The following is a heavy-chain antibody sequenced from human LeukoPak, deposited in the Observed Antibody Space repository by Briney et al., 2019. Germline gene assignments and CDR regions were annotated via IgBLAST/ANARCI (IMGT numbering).Heavy chain of an antibody. Sequence: PGGSLRLSCAASGFTFSSYWVSWVRQAPGKGLEWVANIKQDGSEKYYVDSVKGRFTISRDNAKNSLYLQMNSLRAEDTAVYYCARDVITMVRGFFSYDHGMDVWGQGTTVTVSS. V-gene: IGHV3-7*01. J-gene: IGHJ6*02. D-gene: IGHD3-10*01. CDR2: IKQDGSEK. CDR3: ARDVITMVRGFFSYDHGMDV. CDR1: GFTFSSYW.